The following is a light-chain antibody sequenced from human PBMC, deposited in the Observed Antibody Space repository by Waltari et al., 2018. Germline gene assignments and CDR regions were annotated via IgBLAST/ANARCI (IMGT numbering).Light chain of an antibody. Sequence: QSALTQPPSASGSPGQSVTISCTATRSDVGAYNSASWYQQYPGKAPKLIIYEVTNRPSGVPDRFSGSKSGNTASLTVSGLQADDEADYYCCSHGGSNNFYIFGTGTTVTVL. J-gene: IGLJ1*01. V-gene: IGLV2-8*01. CDR2: EVT. CDR3: CSHGGSNNFYI. CDR1: RSDVGAYNS.